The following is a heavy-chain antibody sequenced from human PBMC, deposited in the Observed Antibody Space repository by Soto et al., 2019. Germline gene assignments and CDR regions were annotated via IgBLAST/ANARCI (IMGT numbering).Heavy chain of an antibody. CDR2: INHSGST. CDR1: GGSISGYY. J-gene: IGHJ4*02. D-gene: IGHD3-22*01. CDR3: ARVRYYLTMTIDY. V-gene: IGHV4-34*01. Sequence: PSETLSLTCTVSGGSISGYYWSWIRQPPGKGLEWIGEINHSGSTNYNPSLKSRVTISVDTSKNQFSLKLSSVTAADTAVYYCARVRYYLTMTIDYWGQGTLVTV.